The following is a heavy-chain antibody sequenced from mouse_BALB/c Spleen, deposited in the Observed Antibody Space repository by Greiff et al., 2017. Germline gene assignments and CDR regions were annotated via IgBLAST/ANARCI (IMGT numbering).Heavy chain of an antibody. CDR3: ARSHYYGSSLYYFDY. CDR2: INHSSGYT. CDR1: GYTFTSYW. Sequence: VQLLQSGAELAKPGASVKISCKASGYTFTSYWMPWVKQRPGQGLEWIGYINHSSGYTEYDQKLKDKVTLTADNSSSTDYMQLSSLTSEDSAVYNCARSHYYGSSLYYFDYWGQGTTLTVSS. D-gene: IGHD1-1*01. J-gene: IGHJ2*01. V-gene: IGHV1-7*01.